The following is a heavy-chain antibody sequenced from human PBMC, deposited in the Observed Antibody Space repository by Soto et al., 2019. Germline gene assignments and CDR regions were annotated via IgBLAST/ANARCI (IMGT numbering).Heavy chain of an antibody. D-gene: IGHD2-2*01. CDR2: ISGSGGST. Sequence: GGSLRLSCAASGFTFSSYAMSWVRQAPGKGLEWVSAISGSGGSTYYADSVKGRFTISRDNSKNTLYLQMNSLRAEDTAVYYCAKHLGYCSSTSCSALGYYYYGMDVWGQGTTVTVS. J-gene: IGHJ6*02. V-gene: IGHV3-23*01. CDR1: GFTFSSYA. CDR3: AKHLGYCSSTSCSALGYYYYGMDV.